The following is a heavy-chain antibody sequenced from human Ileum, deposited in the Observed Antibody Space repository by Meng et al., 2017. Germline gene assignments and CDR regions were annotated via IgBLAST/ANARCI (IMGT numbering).Heavy chain of an antibody. D-gene: IGHD2/OR15-2a*01. CDR2: IYYSGST. CDR3: ARAPFYGTFDY. Sequence: SLRLSCTVPGGTISSGGYYWSWIRQHPGKGLEWIGYIYYSGSTYYNPSLKSRVTISVDTSKNQFSLKLSPVTAADTAVDYCARAPFYGTFDYWGQGTLVTVSS. CDR1: GGTISSGGYY. J-gene: IGHJ4*02. V-gene: IGHV4-31*03.